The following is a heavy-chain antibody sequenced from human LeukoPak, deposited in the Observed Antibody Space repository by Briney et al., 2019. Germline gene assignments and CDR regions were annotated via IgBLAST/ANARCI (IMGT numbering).Heavy chain of an antibody. D-gene: IGHD1-1*01. J-gene: IGHJ4*02. V-gene: IGHV3-30*02. CDR1: GFTFSTYG. Sequence: PGGSLRLSCAASGFTFSTYGMHWGRQAPGKGLEWVAFIRYDGSNKYYADSVKCRFTISRDNSKNTLYLQMNSLRAQDTAVYFCAKDKDPWKSTSISDFDYWGQGTLVTVSS. CDR3: AKDKDPWKSTSISDFDY. CDR2: IRYDGSNK.